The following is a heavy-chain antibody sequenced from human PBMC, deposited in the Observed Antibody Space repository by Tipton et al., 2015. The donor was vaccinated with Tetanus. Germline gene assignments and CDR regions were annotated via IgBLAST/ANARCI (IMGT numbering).Heavy chain of an antibody. CDR2: AYYSGSA. CDR3: ARFSYDSGGFYSCFDY. D-gene: IGHD3-22*01. J-gene: IGHJ4*02. CDR1: GGSISRFY. Sequence: TLSLTCTISGGSISRFYWGWIRQPPGKALEWIGHAYYSGSANYNPSLKSRITISVDTSSDQFSLRLTSVTAADTAIYYCARFSYDSGGFYSCFDYWGRGTLVAVSS. V-gene: IGHV4-59*01.